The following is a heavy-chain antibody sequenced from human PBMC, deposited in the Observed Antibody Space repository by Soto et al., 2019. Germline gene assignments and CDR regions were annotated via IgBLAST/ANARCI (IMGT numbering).Heavy chain of an antibody. D-gene: IGHD4-17*01. Sequence: SETLSLTCTVSGVSIISYYWSWILQPPWKGLEWIGYIYYSGSTNYNPSLKSRVTISVDTSKNQFSLKLSSVTAADTAVYYCARHASMTTTVTTLYAFAIWAQGKTVPVAS. J-gene: IGHJ3*02. CDR1: GVSIISYY. CDR2: IYYSGST. V-gene: IGHV4-59*08. CDR3: ARHASMTTTVTTLYAFAI.